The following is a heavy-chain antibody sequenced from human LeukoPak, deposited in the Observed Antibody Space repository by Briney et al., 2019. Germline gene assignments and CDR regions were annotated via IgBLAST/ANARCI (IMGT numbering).Heavy chain of an antibody. Sequence: SETLSLTCTVSGGSISSSRYSWGWLRQPPGKGLEWIGSRHYSGDTYYSPSLKSRVTISVDTSKSHFSLEVRSVTATDTAVYYCARHVPLAAAGGFDYWGQGTLVTVSS. CDR2: RHYSGDT. J-gene: IGHJ4*02. CDR3: ARHVPLAAAGGFDY. CDR1: GGSISSSRYS. V-gene: IGHV4-39*01. D-gene: IGHD6-13*01.